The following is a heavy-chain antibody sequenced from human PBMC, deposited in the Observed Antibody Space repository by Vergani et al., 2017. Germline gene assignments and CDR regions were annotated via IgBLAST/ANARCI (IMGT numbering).Heavy chain of an antibody. D-gene: IGHD3-10*01. CDR2: IIPVHGTT. Sequence: QVQLVQSGAEVKKPGSSVKVSCKASGGSFSRYAVSWVRQAPGQGLEWMGRIIPVHGTTSYAQKSQGRVTITADESTSTVNMELSSLRSEDTAVYYCARDKDYFGSGKSYYGMDVWGQGTTVTVSS. CDR1: GGSFSRYA. V-gene: IGHV1-69*11. CDR3: ARDKDYFGSGKSYYGMDV. J-gene: IGHJ6*02.